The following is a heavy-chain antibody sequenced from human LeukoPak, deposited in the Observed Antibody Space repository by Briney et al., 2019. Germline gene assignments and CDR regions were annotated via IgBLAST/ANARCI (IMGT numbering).Heavy chain of an antibody. D-gene: IGHD3-9*01. CDR2: NSSSGSYI. J-gene: IGHJ5*02. CDR3: ARDSDDILTGYSPNWFDP. V-gene: IGHV3-21*01. Sequence: GGSLRLSCAASGITFSSYSMNWVRQAPGKGLEWVSSNSSSGSYIYYADSVKGRFTICRDNAKNSLYLQMNSLRAEDTAVYYCARDSDDILTGYSPNWFDPWGQGTLVTVSS. CDR1: GITFSSYS.